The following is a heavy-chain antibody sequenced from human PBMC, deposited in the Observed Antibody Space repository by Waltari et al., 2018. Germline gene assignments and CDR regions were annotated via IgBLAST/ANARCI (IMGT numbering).Heavy chain of an antibody. CDR2: IWYDVSNK. V-gene: IGHV3-33*01. CDR1: GFTFSSYG. Sequence: QVHLVESGGGVVQPGRSLRLSCAAFGFTFSSYGMHWVRKAPGKGWECVAVIWYDVSNKHYADSVKGRFTISRDNSKNTLYLQMNSLKAEDTAVYYCARNDYNGNSFDCWGQGTLVTVSS. J-gene: IGHJ4*02. D-gene: IGHD3-10*01. CDR3: ARNDYNGNSFDC.